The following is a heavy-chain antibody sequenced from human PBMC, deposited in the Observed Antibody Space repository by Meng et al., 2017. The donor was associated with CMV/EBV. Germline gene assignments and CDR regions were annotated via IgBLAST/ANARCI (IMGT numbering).Heavy chain of an antibody. CDR2: IIPIFGTA. CDR1: GGPFSSYA. D-gene: IGHD3-22*01. Sequence: VPLVHSVAELKNPASSVKVLCNASGGPFSSYAISWVRQAPGQGLEWMGGIIPIFGTANYAQKFQGRVTITADESTSTAYMELSSLRSEDTAVYYCARVPYYYDSSGSRFDPWGQGTLVTVSS. CDR3: ARVPYYYDSSGSRFDP. V-gene: IGHV1-69*12. J-gene: IGHJ5*02.